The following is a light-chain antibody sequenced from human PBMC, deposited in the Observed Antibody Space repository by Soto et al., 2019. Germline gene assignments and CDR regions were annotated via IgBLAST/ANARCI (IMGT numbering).Light chain of an antibody. CDR3: QQSYSTPSWT. CDR1: QSISSY. V-gene: IGKV1-39*01. J-gene: IGKJ1*01. CDR2: AAS. Sequence: DIQMTQSPSSLSASVGDRVTITCRASQSISSYLNWYPQKPWKAPKLLIYAASSLQSGVPSRFSGSGSGTDFTLTLSSLQPEAFATSYSQQSYSTPSWTFGQGTKVEIK.